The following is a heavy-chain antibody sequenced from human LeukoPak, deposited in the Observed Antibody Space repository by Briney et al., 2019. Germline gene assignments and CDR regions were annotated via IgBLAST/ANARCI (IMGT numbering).Heavy chain of an antibody. CDR1: GGTFSSYA. CDR3: ARNGVGEYQLRLYYMDV. Sequence: SVKVSCKASGGTFSSYAISWVRQAPGQGLEWMGGIIPIFGTANYAQKFQGRVTITTDESTSTAYMELSSLRSEDTAVYYCARNGVGEYQLRLYYMDVWGKGTTVTVSS. D-gene: IGHD2-2*01. CDR2: IIPIFGTA. J-gene: IGHJ6*03. V-gene: IGHV1-69*05.